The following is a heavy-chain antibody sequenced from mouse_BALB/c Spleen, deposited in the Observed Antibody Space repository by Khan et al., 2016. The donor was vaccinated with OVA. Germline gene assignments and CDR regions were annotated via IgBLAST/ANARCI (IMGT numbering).Heavy chain of an antibody. CDR2: ISHSGST. CDR3: ARTARIKY. D-gene: IGHD1-2*01. V-gene: IGHV3-2*02. CDR1: GYSITSGYG. Sequence: VQLKELGPGLVKPSQSLSLTCTVTGYSITSGYGWNWIRQFPGNKLEWMGYISHSGSTNYNPSLKSRISITRDTSKNQFFLQLNSVTTEEKAKYYCARTARIKYWGQGTTLTVSS. J-gene: IGHJ2*01.